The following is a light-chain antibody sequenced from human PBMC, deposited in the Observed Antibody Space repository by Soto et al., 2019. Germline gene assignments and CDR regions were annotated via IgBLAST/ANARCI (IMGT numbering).Light chain of an antibody. V-gene: IGLV2-14*01. Sequence: QSALTQPASVSGSPGQSITISCTGTSSDVGMYKYVSWYQQHPGKAPNLMIYEVTNRPSGVSNRFSGSKSGNTASLTISGLQAEDEADYYCSSYTSSSTVVFGGGTKLTVL. CDR2: EVT. CDR1: SSDVGMYKY. CDR3: SSYTSSSTVV. J-gene: IGLJ2*01.